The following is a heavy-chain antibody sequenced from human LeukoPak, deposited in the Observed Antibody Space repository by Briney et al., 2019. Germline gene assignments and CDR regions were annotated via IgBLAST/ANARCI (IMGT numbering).Heavy chain of an antibody. CDR3: AKHYHDSSGTPRYFDY. J-gene: IGHJ4*02. V-gene: IGHV3-23*01. Sequence: GGSLRLSCAASGFTFSSYAMSWVRQAPGKGLEWVSAISGSGRTTYYEDPVKGRFTISRDNSKNTLFLQMNSLRDEDTAVYYCAKHYHDSSGTPRYFDYWGQGTLVTVSS. CDR2: ISGSGRTT. D-gene: IGHD3-22*01. CDR1: GFTFSSYA.